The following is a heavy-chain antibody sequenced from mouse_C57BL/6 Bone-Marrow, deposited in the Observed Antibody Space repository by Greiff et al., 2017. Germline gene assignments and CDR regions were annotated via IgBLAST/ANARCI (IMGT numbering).Heavy chain of an antibody. Sequence: VQLQQSGAELVRPGASVKLSCTASGFNIKDDYMHWVKQRPEQGLEWIGWIDPENGDTEYASKFQGKATITADTSSNTAYLQRSSLTSEDTAVYYCTTGYHGGCWFAYWGQGTLVTVSA. CDR1: GFNIKDDY. D-gene: IGHD1-1*01. CDR2: IDPENGDT. CDR3: TTGYHGGCWFAY. J-gene: IGHJ3*01. V-gene: IGHV14-4*01.